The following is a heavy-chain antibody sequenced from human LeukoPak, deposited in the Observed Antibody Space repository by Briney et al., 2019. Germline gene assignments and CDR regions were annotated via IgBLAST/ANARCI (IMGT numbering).Heavy chain of an antibody. CDR3: ARRRLSSRGVGYNWFDP. D-gene: IGHD6-13*01. J-gene: IGHJ5*02. V-gene: IGHV1-8*01. CDR2: MNPNSGNT. CDR1: GYTFTSYD. Sequence: ASVKVSCKASGYTFTSYDINWVRQATGRGLEWMGWMNPNSGNTGYAQKFQGRVTMTRNTSISTAYMELSSLRSEDTAVYYCARRRLSSRGVGYNWFDPWGQGTLVTVSS.